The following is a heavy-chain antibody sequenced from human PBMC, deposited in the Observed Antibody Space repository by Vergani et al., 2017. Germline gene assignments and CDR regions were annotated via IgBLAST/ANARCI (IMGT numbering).Heavy chain of an antibody. CDR1: GFTFDDYA. CDR2: ISWNSGSI. V-gene: IGHV3-9*01. D-gene: IGHD3-3*01. J-gene: IGHJ2*01. CDR3: AKDHYDFWSGYPNLSPFDL. Sequence: EVQLVESGGGLVQPGRSLRLSCAASGFTFDDYAMHWVRQAPGKGLEWVSGISWNSGSIGYADSVKGRFTISRDNAKNSLYLQMNSLRADDTALYYCAKDHYDFWSGYPNLSPFDLWGRGTLVTVSS.